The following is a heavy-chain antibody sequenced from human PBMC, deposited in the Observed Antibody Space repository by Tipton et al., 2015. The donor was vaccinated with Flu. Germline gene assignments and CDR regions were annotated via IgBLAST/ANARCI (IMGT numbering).Heavy chain of an antibody. Sequence: LRLSCSVSGDSMTSSRYYWGWIRQPPGKGLEWIGSIFHSGSTYYNPSPKSRVTISVDTSKNQFSLKLISVTAADTAVYYRARYPESNYHWFGPWGQGALVTVSS. CDR1: GDSMTSSRYY. J-gene: IGHJ5*02. D-gene: IGHD4-11*01. CDR2: IFHSGST. CDR3: ARYPESNYHWFGP. V-gene: IGHV4-39*07.